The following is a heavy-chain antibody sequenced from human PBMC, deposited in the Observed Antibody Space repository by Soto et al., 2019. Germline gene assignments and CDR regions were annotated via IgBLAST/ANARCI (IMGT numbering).Heavy chain of an antibody. D-gene: IGHD1-26*01. CDR1: GYTFINYG. Sequence: QVQLVQSGAEVKKPGASVRVSCKTSGYTFINYGITWLRQAPGQGLEWMGWLSAYNGDTSSSEKLQDRFTITTDTSTNTVYMDLRSLTSDDTAVYYCARWSAIVGGAEALDVWGQGTMVIVSS. J-gene: IGHJ3*01. CDR2: LSAYNGDT. CDR3: ARWSAIVGGAEALDV. V-gene: IGHV1-18*01.